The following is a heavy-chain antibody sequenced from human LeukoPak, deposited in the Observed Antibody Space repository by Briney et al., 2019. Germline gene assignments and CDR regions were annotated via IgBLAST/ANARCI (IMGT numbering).Heavy chain of an antibody. CDR2: IKQDASEK. D-gene: IGHD4-17*01. Sequence: GGSLRLSCAASGLTFSRDWMSWVRQPPGQGLEWVATIKQDASEKYYEDSVRGRFTISRDNAKNTLYLDMNSLRAEDTAVFYCATDQDHGYFRQWGQGTLVIVSS. CDR1: GLTFSRDW. CDR3: ATDQDHGYFRQ. J-gene: IGHJ1*01. V-gene: IGHV3-7*01.